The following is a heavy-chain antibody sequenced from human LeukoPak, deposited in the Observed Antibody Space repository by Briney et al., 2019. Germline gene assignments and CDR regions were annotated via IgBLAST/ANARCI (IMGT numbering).Heavy chain of an antibody. CDR3: ASAYASYDFWSGYENFDF. D-gene: IGHD3-3*01. CDR2: IRQDGGEK. Sequence: GGSLRPSCAASGIRFTTHWMNWVRQAPGKGLEWVASIRQDGGEKKYVDSVKGRFTISRDLAQNSLFLQMNSLRAEDTAVYYCASAYASYDFWSGYENFDFWGQGTLVTVSS. J-gene: IGHJ4*02. CDR1: GIRFTTHW. V-gene: IGHV3-7*01.